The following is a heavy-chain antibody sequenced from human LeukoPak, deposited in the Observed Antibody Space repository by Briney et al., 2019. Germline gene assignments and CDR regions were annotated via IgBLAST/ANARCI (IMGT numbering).Heavy chain of an antibody. CDR1: GGSISSGSYY. J-gene: IGHJ4*02. V-gene: IGHV4-61*02. D-gene: IGHD4-17*01. Sequence: SQTLSLTCTVSGGSISSGSYYWGWLRQPAGKGLEWIGRIYTSGSTNYNPSLKSRVTISVDTSKNQFSLKLSSVTAADTAVYYCAGLSVTTYYFDYWGQGTLVTVSS. CDR3: AGLSVTTYYFDY. CDR2: IYTSGST.